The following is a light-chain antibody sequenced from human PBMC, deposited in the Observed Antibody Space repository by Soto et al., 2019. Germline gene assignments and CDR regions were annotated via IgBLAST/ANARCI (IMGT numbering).Light chain of an antibody. CDR1: QRLVHSDGIAY. CDR2: KVS. Sequence: VVVTQSPTSLPVNRNNPASSSCSNHQRLVHSDGIAYFSWCQQWPGRSPRRLIYKVSNRDSGVPARFSGSGSGTDFALKISRVEAEDVGVYYCMQGTHWPITFGQGTRLEIK. V-gene: IGKV2-30*02. J-gene: IGKJ5*01. CDR3: MQGTHWPIT.